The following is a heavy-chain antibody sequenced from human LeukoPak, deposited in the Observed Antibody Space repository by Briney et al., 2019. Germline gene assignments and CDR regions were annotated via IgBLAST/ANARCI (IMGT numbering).Heavy chain of an antibody. V-gene: IGHV4-59*01. D-gene: IGHD2-2*01. J-gene: IGHJ4*02. Sequence: SETLSLTCTVSGGSISNYYWRWIRQPPGKGLEWIGYIYYSGSTDYNPSLKSRVTISVDTSKNQFSLKLSSVTAADTAVYYCARDKKGSSCYDCWGQGTLVTVSS. CDR3: ARDKKGSSCYDC. CDR2: IYYSGST. CDR1: GGSISNYY.